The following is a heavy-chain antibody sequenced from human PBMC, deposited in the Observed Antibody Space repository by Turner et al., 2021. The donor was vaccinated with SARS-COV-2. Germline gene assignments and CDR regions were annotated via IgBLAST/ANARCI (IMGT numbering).Heavy chain of an antibody. V-gene: IGHV1-2*02. CDR2: INHKNGDN. J-gene: IGHJ5*01. D-gene: IGHD3-3*01. Sequence: QVQLVQSGAEVRKPGASVRVSFRASGYTFTDFYMHWLGQIRGQGTEWMGRINHKNGDNNYGQDSQGRGAMTTNKSANSAYMGLRRLRYDDTDIYFCAINSVTYYGAWSGLYYDSWGQGTLLTVSS. CDR1: GYTFTDFY. CDR3: AINSVTYYGAWSGLYYDS.